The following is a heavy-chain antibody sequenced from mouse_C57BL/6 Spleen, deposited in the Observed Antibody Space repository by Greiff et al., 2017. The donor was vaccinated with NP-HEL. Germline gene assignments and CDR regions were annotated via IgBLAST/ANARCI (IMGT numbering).Heavy chain of an antibody. Sequence: EVNVVESGGGLVQPGGSLSLSCAASGFTFTDYYMSWVRQPPGKALEWLGFIRNKANGYTTEYSASVKGRFTISRDNSQSILYLQMNAMRAEYSEKKKSERKKKGRRKRYVDVWGTGTTVNVAA. J-gene: IGHJ1*03. CDR1: GFTFTDYY. CDR2: IRNKANGYTT. D-gene: IGHD1-1*01. CDR3: ERKKKGRRKRYVDV. V-gene: IGHV7-3*01.